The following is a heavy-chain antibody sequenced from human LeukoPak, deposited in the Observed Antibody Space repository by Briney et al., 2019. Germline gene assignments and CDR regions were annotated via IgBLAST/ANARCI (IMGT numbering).Heavy chain of an antibody. CDR2: ISYGGSNK. J-gene: IGHJ6*02. V-gene: IGHV3-30-3*01. CDR1: GFTFSRYA. D-gene: IGHD2-2*01. Sequence: GRSLRLSCAASGFTFSRYAMHWVRQAPGKGLEWVALISYGGSNKYYADSVKGRFTISRDNSKNTLYLQMNSLRAEDTAVYYCARDRDIVVVPAAPPAYGMDVWGQGTTVTVSS. CDR3: ARDRDIVVVPAAPPAYGMDV.